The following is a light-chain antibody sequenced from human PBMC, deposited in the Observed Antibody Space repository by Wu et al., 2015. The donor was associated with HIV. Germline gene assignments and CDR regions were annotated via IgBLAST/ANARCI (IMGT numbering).Light chain of an antibody. CDR2: DAS. Sequence: EIVMTQSPATLSVSPGERATLSCRASQSISSNLAWYQQKPGQAPRLLIYDASTRATGIPARFSGSGSGTESTLTINIMQSEDFAVYYCQPYNNWPPWTFGQGTKVEIK. CDR3: QPYNNWPPWT. J-gene: IGKJ1*01. V-gene: IGKV3-15*01. CDR1: QSISSN.